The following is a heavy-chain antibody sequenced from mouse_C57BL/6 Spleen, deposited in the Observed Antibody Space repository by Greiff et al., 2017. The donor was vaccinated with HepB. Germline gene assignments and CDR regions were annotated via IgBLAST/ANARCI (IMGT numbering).Heavy chain of an antibody. CDR2: IDPSDSET. CDR3: ARPHRGSSYGYFDV. V-gene: IGHV1-52*01. D-gene: IGHD1-1*01. CDR1: GYTFTSYW. Sequence: QVHVKQPGAELVRPGSSVKLSCKASGYTFTSYWMHWVKQRPIQGLEWIGNIDPSDSETHYNQKFKDKATLTVDKSSSTAYMQLSSLTSEDSAVYYCARPHRGSSYGYFDVWGTGTTVTVSS. J-gene: IGHJ1*03.